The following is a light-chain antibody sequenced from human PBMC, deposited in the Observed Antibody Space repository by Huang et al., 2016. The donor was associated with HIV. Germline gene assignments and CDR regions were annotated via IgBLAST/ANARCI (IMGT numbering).Light chain of an antibody. J-gene: IGKJ1*01. Sequence: TEMTQFPATLSVSPGESATLSCRASQSISTNLAWYQQKPGQAPRLLIYAASTRDTGVPGRFGGSGSGTEFTLTISSLQSEDFAIYYCLQYNTWPKTFGQGTKVDFK. CDR3: LQYNTWPKT. CDR2: AAS. V-gene: IGKV3-15*01. CDR1: QSISTN.